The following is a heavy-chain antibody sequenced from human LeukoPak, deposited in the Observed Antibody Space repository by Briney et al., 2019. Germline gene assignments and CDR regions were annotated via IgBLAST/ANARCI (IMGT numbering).Heavy chain of an antibody. CDR3: ARDIYRLTGGSSWSFDY. J-gene: IGHJ4*02. CDR1: GFTFSNYV. V-gene: IGHV3-30*04. CDR2: ILYDGSNK. D-gene: IGHD2-15*01. Sequence: GGSLRLSCLASGFTFSNYVMHWVRQAPGKGLEWVAVILYDGSNKYYPDSVKGRFTISRDNSKNTLYLQMNSLRPEDTAVYYCARDIYRLTGGSSWSFDYWGQGTLVTVSS.